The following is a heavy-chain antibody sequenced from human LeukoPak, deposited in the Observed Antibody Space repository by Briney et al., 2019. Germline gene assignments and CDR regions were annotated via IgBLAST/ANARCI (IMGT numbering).Heavy chain of an antibody. CDR3: ARGFSGWYFDY. V-gene: IGHV3-30*03. J-gene: IGHJ4*02. CDR2: ISYDGSNK. CDR1: GFTFSSYG. Sequence: GGSLRLSCAASGFTFSSYGMHWVRQAPGKGLEWVAVISYDGSNKYYADSVKGRFTISRDNSKNTLYLQMNSLRAEDTAVYYCARGFSGWYFDYWGQGTLVTVSS. D-gene: IGHD6-19*01.